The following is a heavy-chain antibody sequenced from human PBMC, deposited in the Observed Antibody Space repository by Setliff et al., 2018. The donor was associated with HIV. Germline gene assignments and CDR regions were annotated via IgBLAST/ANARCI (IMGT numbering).Heavy chain of an antibody. CDR3: ARGVNFDY. CDR2: IYNSGST. CDR1: GGSISSGYYY. V-gene: IGHV4-61*01. Sequence: PSETLSLTCSVSGGSISSGYYYWSWIRQHPGKGLEWIGYIYNSGSTNYNPSLTSRVTISVDTSRNQFSLKLTSVTAADTAIYYCARGVNFDYWGQGTQVTVSS. J-gene: IGHJ4*02. D-gene: IGHD3-3*01.